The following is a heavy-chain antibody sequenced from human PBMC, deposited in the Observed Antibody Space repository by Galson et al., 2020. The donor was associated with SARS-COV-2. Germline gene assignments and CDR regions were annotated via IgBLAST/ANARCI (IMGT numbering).Heavy chain of an antibody. D-gene: IGHD3-22*01. CDR1: GFTFSTYW. CDR2: VNSDGSSR. Sequence: GGSLRLSCAASGFTFSTYWMHWVRQAPGKGLVWVSRVNSDGSSRSYADSVRGRFSVSRDNAKNTLYLQMNSLRAEDTAVYYCAKEYYYDSSGPLDAFDIWGQGTMVTVSS. CDR3: AKEYYYDSSGPLDAFDI. J-gene: IGHJ3*02. V-gene: IGHV3-74*01.